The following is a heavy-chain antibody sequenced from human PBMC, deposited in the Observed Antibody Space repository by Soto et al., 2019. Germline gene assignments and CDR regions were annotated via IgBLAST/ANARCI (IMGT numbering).Heavy chain of an antibody. J-gene: IGHJ4*02. Sequence: QVQLVQSGAEVKKPGASVKVSCKASGYTFTSYGINWVRQAPGQGLEWMGWISAYNGNTHYAQKLQGRVTMTTDTSLSSAYMELRSLRSDDTAVYYCVRVQSGYVFAYWGQGTLVTVSS. CDR1: GYTFTSYG. D-gene: IGHD5-18*01. CDR3: VRVQSGYVFAY. V-gene: IGHV1-18*01. CDR2: ISAYNGNT.